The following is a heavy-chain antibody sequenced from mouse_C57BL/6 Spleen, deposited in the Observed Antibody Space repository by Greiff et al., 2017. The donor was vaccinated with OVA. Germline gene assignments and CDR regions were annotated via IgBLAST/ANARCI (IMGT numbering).Heavy chain of an antibody. CDR1: GFSLSTSGMG. J-gene: IGHJ1*03. CDR3: ARRRGIYYGSSYGYFDV. V-gene: IGHV8-12*01. Sequence: QVTLKESGPGILQSSQTLSLTCSFSGFSLSTSGMGVSWIRQPSGKGLEWLAHIYWDDDKRYNPSLKSRLTISKDTSRNQVFLKITSVDTADTATYYCARRRGIYYGSSYGYFDVWGTGTTVTVSS. D-gene: IGHD1-1*01. CDR2: IYWDDDK.